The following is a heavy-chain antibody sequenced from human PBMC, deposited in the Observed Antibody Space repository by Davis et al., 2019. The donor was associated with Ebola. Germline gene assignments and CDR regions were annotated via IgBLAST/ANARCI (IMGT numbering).Heavy chain of an antibody. V-gene: IGHV3-30*04. Sequence: GGSLRLSCAASGFTFSSYTLHWVRQAPGKGLEWVAVISYDGDNNYHADSVKGRFTISRDNANDSLYLQMTSLRAEDTAIYYCVRGTGEDHWGQGTLVTVSS. D-gene: IGHD3-10*01. CDR2: ISYDGDNN. CDR3: VRGTGEDH. CDR1: GFTFSSYT. J-gene: IGHJ4*02.